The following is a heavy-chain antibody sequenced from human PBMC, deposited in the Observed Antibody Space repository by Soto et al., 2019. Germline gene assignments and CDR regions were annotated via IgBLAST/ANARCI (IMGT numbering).Heavy chain of an antibody. CDR3: ARAVLPATAPFDY. CDR1: GGSFSSYY. J-gene: IGHJ4*02. V-gene: IGHV4-59*01. CDR2: IYYSGST. Sequence: QVQLQESGPRLVKPSETLSFTCMVPGGSFSSYYWTWTRQPPGKGLEWIGYIYYSGSTNYNPSLKSRVTISVDTSKNQFSLKLSSVTAADTAVYYCARAVLPATAPFDYWGQGTLVTVSS. D-gene: IGHD2-2*01.